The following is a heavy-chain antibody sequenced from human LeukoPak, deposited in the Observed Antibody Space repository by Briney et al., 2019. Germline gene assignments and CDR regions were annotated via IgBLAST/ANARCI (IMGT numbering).Heavy chain of an antibody. V-gene: IGHV3-48*01. CDR2: ISSSSSTI. CDR3: ARTYDSSGSDAFDI. Sequence: PGGSLRLSCAASGFTFSRYSMNWVRQAPGRGLEWLSYISSSSSTIYYADSVKGRFTISRDNAKNSLYLQVNNLRAEDTAVYYCARTYDSSGSDAFDIWGQGTMVTVSS. CDR1: GFTFSRYS. J-gene: IGHJ3*02. D-gene: IGHD3-22*01.